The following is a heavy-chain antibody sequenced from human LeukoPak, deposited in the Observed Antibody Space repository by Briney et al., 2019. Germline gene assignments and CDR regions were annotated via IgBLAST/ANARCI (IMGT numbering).Heavy chain of an antibody. CDR3: ARERKWELLFY. D-gene: IGHD1-26*01. Sequence: SETLSLTCTVSGGSISSYYWSWIRQPPGKGLEWIGYIYYSGSTNYNPSLKSRVTISVDTSKNQFSLKLSSVTAADTAVYYCARERKWELLFYWGQGTLVTVSS. CDR2: IYYSGST. CDR1: GGSISSYY. V-gene: IGHV4-59*12. J-gene: IGHJ4*02.